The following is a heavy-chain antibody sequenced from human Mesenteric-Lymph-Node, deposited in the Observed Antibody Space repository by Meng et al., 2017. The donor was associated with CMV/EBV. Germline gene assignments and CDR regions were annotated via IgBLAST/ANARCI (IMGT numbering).Heavy chain of an antibody. V-gene: IGHV3-7*04. CDR1: GFTFSTYW. D-gene: IGHD2-2*01. Sequence: GESLKISCAASGFTFSTYWMNWVRQAPGKGLEWVANIKQDGSEKYYVDSVKGRFTISRDNAKNSLYLQMNNLRAEDTAVYYCARGRYCSGTTCSYFDHWGQGILVTVS. CDR2: IKQDGSEK. J-gene: IGHJ4*02. CDR3: ARGRYCSGTTCSYFDH.